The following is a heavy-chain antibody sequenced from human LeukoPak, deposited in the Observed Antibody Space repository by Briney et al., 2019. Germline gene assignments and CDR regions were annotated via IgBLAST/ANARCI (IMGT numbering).Heavy chain of an antibody. Sequence: SETLSLTCAVYGGSSSGYYWSWIRQPPGKGLEWIGEINHSGSTNYNPSLKSRVTISVDTSKNQFSLKLSSVTAADTAVYYCAREVVGATFSYYYMDVWGKGTTVTVSS. D-gene: IGHD1-26*01. J-gene: IGHJ6*03. CDR1: GGSSSGYY. CDR2: INHSGST. CDR3: AREVVGATFSYYYMDV. V-gene: IGHV4-34*01.